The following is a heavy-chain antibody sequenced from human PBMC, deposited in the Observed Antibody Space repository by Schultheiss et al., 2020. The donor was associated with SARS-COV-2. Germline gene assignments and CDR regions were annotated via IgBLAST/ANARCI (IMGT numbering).Heavy chain of an antibody. D-gene: IGHD3-22*01. CDR3: ARDYGPDSSGYRPPPYFDL. CDR2: IYYSGST. J-gene: IGHJ2*01. V-gene: IGHV4-4*02. Sequence: GSLRLSCAVSGGSISSSNWWSWVRQPPGKGLEWIGYIYYSGSTNYNPSLKSRVTISVDTSKNQFSLKLSSVTAADTAVYYCARDYGPDSSGYRPPPYFDLWGRGTLVTVSS. CDR1: GGSISSSNW.